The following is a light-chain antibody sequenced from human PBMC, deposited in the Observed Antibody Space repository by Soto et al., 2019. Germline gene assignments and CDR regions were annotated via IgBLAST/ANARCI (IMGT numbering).Light chain of an antibody. CDR1: SSDVGDNNY. CDR2: DVT. V-gene: IGLV2-14*01. Sequence: QSVLTQPASVSGSPGQSITISCTGTSSDVGDNNYVSWYQQHPGKAPKLMIYDVTHRPSGISNRFSGSKSGNTASLTISGLQAEDEADYYYSSYTSSSTLYVFGTGTKVTVL. CDR3: SSYTSSSTLYV. J-gene: IGLJ1*01.